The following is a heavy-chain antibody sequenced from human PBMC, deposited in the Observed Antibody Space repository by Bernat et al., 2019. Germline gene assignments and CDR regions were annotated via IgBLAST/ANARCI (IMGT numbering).Heavy chain of an antibody. J-gene: IGHJ3*02. CDR1: GFTFSDYI. CDR2: ISSSSSYI. Sequence: EVQLVESGGGLVKPGGSLRLSCAASGFTFSDYIMNWVRQAPGKGLEWVSSISSSSSYIYYADSVRGRFTISRDNAKNSLYLQVNSLRAEDTAVYYCAKLVGVVAATDAFDIWGQGTMVTVSS. CDR3: AKLVGVVAATDAFDI. D-gene: IGHD2-15*01. V-gene: IGHV3-21*01.